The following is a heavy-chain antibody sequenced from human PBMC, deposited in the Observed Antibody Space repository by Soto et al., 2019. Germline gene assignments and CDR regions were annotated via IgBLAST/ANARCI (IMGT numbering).Heavy chain of an antibody. J-gene: IGHJ6*03. D-gene: IGHD2-2*01. Sequence: QVQLVESGGGVVQPGRSLRLSCAASGFTFSSYGMHWVRQAPGKGLEWVAVIWYDGSNKYYADSVKGRFTTSRDNSKNTLYLQMNSLRAEDTAVYYCARDHIVVVPAAMTPDYYMDVWGKGTTVTVSS. CDR1: GFTFSSYG. CDR3: ARDHIVVVPAAMTPDYYMDV. V-gene: IGHV3-33*01. CDR2: IWYDGSNK.